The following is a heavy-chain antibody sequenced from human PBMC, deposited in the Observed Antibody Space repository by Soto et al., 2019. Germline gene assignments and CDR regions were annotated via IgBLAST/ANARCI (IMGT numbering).Heavy chain of an antibody. Sequence: ASVKVSCKASGYTFTGYYMHWVRQAPGQGLEWMGWINPNSGGTNYAQKLQGWVTMTRDTSTSTAYMELSSLRSDDTAVYYCARYGSGSYHNWFDPWGQGTLVTVSS. CDR3: ARYGSGSYHNWFDP. V-gene: IGHV1-2*04. D-gene: IGHD3-10*01. J-gene: IGHJ5*02. CDR2: INPNSGGT. CDR1: GYTFTGYY.